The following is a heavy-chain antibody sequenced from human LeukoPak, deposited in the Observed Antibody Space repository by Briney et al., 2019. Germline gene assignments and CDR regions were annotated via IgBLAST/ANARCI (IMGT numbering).Heavy chain of an antibody. CDR2: IYYSGST. CDR1: GGSISSSSYY. J-gene: IGHJ4*02. V-gene: IGHV4-39*06. CDR3: ARRAYGSGSYGY. Sequence: SETLSLTCTVSGGSISSSSYYWGWIRQPPGKGLEWIGSIYYSGSTYYNPSLKSRVTISVDTSKNQFPLKLSSVTAADTAVYYCARRAYGSGSYGYWGQGTLVTVSS. D-gene: IGHD3-10*01.